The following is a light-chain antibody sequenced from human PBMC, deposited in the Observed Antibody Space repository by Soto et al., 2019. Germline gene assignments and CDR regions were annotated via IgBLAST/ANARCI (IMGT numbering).Light chain of an antibody. CDR1: QSISSW. CDR3: QQYNSSPT. J-gene: IGKJ1*01. CDR2: KAS. Sequence: DIQMTQSPSTLSASVGYRVTITCRASQSISSWLAWYQQKPGKAPKLLIYKASSLESGVPSRFSGSGSGTAFTLTISSLQPDYFATYYCQQYNSSPTFGQGTKVEIK. V-gene: IGKV1-5*03.